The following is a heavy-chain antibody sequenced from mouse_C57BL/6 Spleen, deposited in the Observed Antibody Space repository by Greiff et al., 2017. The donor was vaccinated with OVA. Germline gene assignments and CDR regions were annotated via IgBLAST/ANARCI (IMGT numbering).Heavy chain of an antibody. Sequence: EVQLVESGGDLVKPGGSLKLSCAASGFTFSSYGMSWVRQTPDKRLEWVATISSGGSYTYYPDSVKGRFTISSDNAKNTLYLQMSSLKSEDTAMYYCARQGKDYDVDWYFDVWGTGTTVTVSS. D-gene: IGHD2-4*01. CDR2: ISSGGSYT. J-gene: IGHJ1*03. V-gene: IGHV5-6*01. CDR1: GFTFSSYG. CDR3: ARQGKDYDVDWYFDV.